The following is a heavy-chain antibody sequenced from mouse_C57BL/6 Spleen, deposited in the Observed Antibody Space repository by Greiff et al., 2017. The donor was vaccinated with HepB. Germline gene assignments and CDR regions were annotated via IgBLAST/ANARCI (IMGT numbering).Heavy chain of an antibody. CDR3: ARGELLCGGYDMDY. J-gene: IGHJ4*01. Sequence: VQLQQPGAELVKPGASVKLSCKASGYTFTSYWMHWVKQRPGQGLEWIGMIHPNSGSTNYNEKFKSKATLTVDKSSSTAYMQLSSLTSEDSAVYYCARGELLCGGYDMDYWGQGTSVTVSS. CDR1: GYTFTSYW. V-gene: IGHV1-64*01. CDR2: IHPNSGST. D-gene: IGHD2-1*01.